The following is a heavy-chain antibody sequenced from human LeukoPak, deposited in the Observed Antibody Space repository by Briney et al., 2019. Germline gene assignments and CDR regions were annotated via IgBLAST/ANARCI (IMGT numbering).Heavy chain of an antibody. J-gene: IGHJ4*02. V-gene: IGHV4-4*02. Sequence: SETLSLTCDVSGGSVTSTNWRTSFRQPPGKGLEWIGEVHLDGRTNYNPSLKSRLVMSADLPENHISLKLTSVTAADTAVYYCAREGGFYRPLDYSGQGTLVTVSS. D-gene: IGHD6-25*01. CDR3: AREGGFYRPLDY. CDR2: VHLDGRT. CDR1: GGSVTSTNW.